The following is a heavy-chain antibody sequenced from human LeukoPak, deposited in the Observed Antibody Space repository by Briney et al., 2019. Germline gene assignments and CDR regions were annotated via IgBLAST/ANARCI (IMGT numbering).Heavy chain of an antibody. CDR3: ARDFRGLSWYFDY. CDR2: TSSSSTI. J-gene: IGHJ4*02. V-gene: IGHV3-48*01. D-gene: IGHD3-10*01. CDR1: GFTFSSYN. Sequence: GGSLRLSCAASGFTFSSYNMNWARQAPGKGLEWVSYTSSSSTIYYADSVKGRFTISRDNAKNSLYLQMSSLRAEDTAVYYCARDFRGLSWYFDYWGQGTLVTVSP.